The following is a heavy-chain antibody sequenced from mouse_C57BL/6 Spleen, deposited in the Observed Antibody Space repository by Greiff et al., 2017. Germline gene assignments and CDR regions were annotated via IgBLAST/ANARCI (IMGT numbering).Heavy chain of an antibody. J-gene: IGHJ3*01. Sequence: EVKLEESGGGLVKPGGSLKLSCAASGFTFSDYGTHWVRQAPEKGLEWVAYISSGSSTIYYADTVKGRFTISRDNAKNTLFLQMTSLRSEDTAMYYCARPYYGSTSWFAYWGQGTLVTVSA. D-gene: IGHD1-1*01. CDR3: ARPYYGSTSWFAY. CDR1: GFTFSDYG. V-gene: IGHV5-17*01. CDR2: ISSGSSTI.